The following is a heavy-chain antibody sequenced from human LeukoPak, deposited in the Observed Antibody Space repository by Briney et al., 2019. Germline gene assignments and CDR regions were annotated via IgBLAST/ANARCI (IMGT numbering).Heavy chain of an antibody. D-gene: IGHD1-26*01. CDR3: ARPVETTTFAFDI. J-gene: IGHJ3*02. CDR2: INTGNGNT. Sequence: GASVKVSCKASGYIFTSFSMHWVRQAPGQGLEWMGWINTGNGNTKSSQNFQGRVTITRDTSATTAYMELSSLRSEDTAVYYCARPVETTTFAFDIWGQGTMVTVSS. CDR1: GYIFTSFS. V-gene: IGHV1-3*04.